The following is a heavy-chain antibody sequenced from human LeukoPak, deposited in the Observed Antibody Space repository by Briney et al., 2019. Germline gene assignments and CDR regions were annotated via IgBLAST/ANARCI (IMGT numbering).Heavy chain of an antibody. Sequence: PSETLSLTCTVSGGSISSGDYYWSWIRQPPGKGLEWIGYIYYSGSTYYNPSLKSRVSISVDTSKNQFSLKLSSVTAADTAVYYCARAPDYYDSSGPPSDYWGQGTLVTVSS. V-gene: IGHV4-30-4*01. CDR1: GGSISSGDYY. D-gene: IGHD3-22*01. CDR3: ARAPDYYDSSGPPSDY. CDR2: IYYSGST. J-gene: IGHJ4*02.